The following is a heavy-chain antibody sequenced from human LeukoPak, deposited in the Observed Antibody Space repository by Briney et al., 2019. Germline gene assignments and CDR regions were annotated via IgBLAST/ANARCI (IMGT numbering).Heavy chain of an antibody. V-gene: IGHV3-64D*06. Sequence: GGSLRLSCSASGFTFSNYAMHWVRQAPGKGLEYVSAMSSNGHATYYADSVKGRFTISRDNSKNTLYLQMSSLRPEDTAVYYCARGGYSYGYAPPYWGQGTLVTVSS. CDR1: GFTFSNYA. CDR3: ARGGYSYGYAPPY. CDR2: MSSNGHAT. J-gene: IGHJ4*02. D-gene: IGHD5-18*01.